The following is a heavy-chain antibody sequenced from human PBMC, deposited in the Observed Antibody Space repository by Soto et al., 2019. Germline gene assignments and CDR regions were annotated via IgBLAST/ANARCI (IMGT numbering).Heavy chain of an antibody. D-gene: IGHD4-4*01. CDR1: GFTVSAYP. CDR2: ISGSGIST. V-gene: IGHV3-23*01. J-gene: IGHJ6*02. CDR3: AKPPVITASYYYYDMDV. Sequence: LRLSWAASGFTVSAYPMSWVRQAPGKGLEWVSGISGSGISTYYADSVKGRFTISRDNSKNTVFLQMNSLRAEDTAVYYCAKPPVITASYYYYDMDVWGQGTTVTVSS.